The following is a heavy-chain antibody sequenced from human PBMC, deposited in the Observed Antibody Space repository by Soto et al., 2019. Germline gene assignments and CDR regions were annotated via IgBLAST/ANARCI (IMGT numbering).Heavy chain of an antibody. J-gene: IGHJ4*02. V-gene: IGHV3-21*01. Sequence: EVQLVESGGGLGKPGCSLRLSCAASGFTFSSYSMNWVRQAPGKWLEWVSSISSSSSYIYYADSVKGRFTISRDNVKTSLYLQMNSLRAEDTAVYYCARGSGFGYCSGGSCPPRWGQGTLVTFSS. CDR2: ISSSSSYI. D-gene: IGHD2-15*01. CDR3: ARGSGFGYCSGGSCPPR. CDR1: GFTFSSYS.